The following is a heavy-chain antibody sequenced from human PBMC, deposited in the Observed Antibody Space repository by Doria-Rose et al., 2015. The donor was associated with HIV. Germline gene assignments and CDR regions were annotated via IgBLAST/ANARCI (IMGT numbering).Heavy chain of an antibody. CDR3: ARIKSSRWYHKYYFDF. CDR2: IVSDDER. V-gene: IGHV2-26*01. J-gene: IGHJ4*02. CDR1: GVSLSSPGMG. Sequence: QVTLKESGPVLVKPTETLTLTCTVSGVSLSSPGMGVRWIRQPPGKALEWLAHIVSDDERSYKTSLKSRLTISRGTSKSQVVLTMTDMDPVDTATYYCARIKSSRWYHKYYFDFWGQGTLVIVSA. D-gene: IGHD6-13*01.